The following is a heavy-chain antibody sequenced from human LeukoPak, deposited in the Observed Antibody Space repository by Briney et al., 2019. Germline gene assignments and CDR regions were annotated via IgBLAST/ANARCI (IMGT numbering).Heavy chain of an antibody. CDR3: AKGYYDFWSGYYGTFDY. V-gene: IGHV3-9*01. CDR2: ISWSSRSI. J-gene: IGHJ4*02. D-gene: IGHD3-3*01. Sequence: GGSLRLSCAASGFSFDDYAMHWVRQVPGKGLEWVSGISWSSRSIGYADSVKGRFTISRDNSKNSLYLQMNSLRTEDTALYYCAKGYYDFWSGYYGTFDYWGQGTLVTVSP. CDR1: GFSFDDYA.